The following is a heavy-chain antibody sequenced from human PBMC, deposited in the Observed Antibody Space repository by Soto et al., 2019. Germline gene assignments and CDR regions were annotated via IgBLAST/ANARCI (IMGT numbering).Heavy chain of an antibody. V-gene: IGHV2-70*01. CDR1: GFSLSTSGMC. J-gene: IGHJ5*02. CDR3: ARHLSSVYSPGWFAP. Sequence: SGPTLVNPTQTLTLTCTFSGFSLSTSGMCVSWIRQPPGKALEWLALIDWDDDKYYSTSLKTRLTISKDTSKNQVVLTMTNMDPVDTATYYCARHLSSVYSPGWFAPWGQGTLVTVSS. CDR2: IDWDDDK. D-gene: IGHD3-22*01.